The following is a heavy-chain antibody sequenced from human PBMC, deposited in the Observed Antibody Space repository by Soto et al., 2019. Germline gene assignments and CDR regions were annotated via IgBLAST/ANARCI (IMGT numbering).Heavy chain of an antibody. CDR2: ISGSGGST. Sequence: EVQLLESGGGLVQPGGSLRLSCAASGFTFSSYAMSWVRQAPGKGLEWVSAISGSGGSTYYADSVKGRFTISRDNSKNTLYLQMNSLRAEDTAVYYCAKFPSPYSSGWYAPFDYWGQGTLVTVSS. D-gene: IGHD6-19*01. CDR3: AKFPSPYSSGWYAPFDY. J-gene: IGHJ4*02. CDR1: GFTFSSYA. V-gene: IGHV3-23*01.